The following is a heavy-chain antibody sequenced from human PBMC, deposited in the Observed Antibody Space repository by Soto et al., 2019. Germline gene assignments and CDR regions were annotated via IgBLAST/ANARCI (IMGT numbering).Heavy chain of an antibody. J-gene: IGHJ6*02. CDR2: ISTYNGNT. D-gene: IGHD6-19*01. CDR1: GYSFSDYG. CDR3: ARYGYSSGWYLGTGMDV. Sequence: QVQLVQSGAEVKKPGASLKVSCQASGYSFSDYGIAWVRQAPGQGLAWVGWISTYNGNTNYAQQFQGRVTMTTDTSANTAYMELRSPRSDDTAMYYCARYGYSSGWYLGTGMDVWGQGTPVTVSS. V-gene: IGHV1-18*04.